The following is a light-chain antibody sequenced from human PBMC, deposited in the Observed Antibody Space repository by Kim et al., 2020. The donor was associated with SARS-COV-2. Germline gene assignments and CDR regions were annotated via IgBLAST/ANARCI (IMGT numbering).Light chain of an antibody. CDR1: QDISNY. CDR2: DAS. Sequence: LSASVRDNVTITCQASQDISNYLKWEQQKPGKAPKLLIYDASKLETGVQARCSGSAARTDFTFTISSLQPEDTATYYCQQYHYKYSFGQGTKLEI. CDR3: QQYHYKYS. J-gene: IGKJ2*03. V-gene: IGKV1-33*01.